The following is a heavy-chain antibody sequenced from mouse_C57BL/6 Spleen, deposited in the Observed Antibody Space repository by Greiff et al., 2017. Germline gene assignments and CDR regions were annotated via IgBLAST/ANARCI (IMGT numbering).Heavy chain of an antibody. J-gene: IGHJ2*01. CDR1: GYTFTSYW. Sequence: QVQLQQSGAELVKPGASVKMSCKASGYTFTSYWITWVKQRPGQGLEWIGDIYPGSGSTNYNEKFKSKATLTVDTSSSTAYMQLSSLTSEDSAVYYCARTIYYYGSDYWGQGTTLTVSS. CDR3: ARTIYYYGSDY. V-gene: IGHV1-55*01. CDR2: IYPGSGST. D-gene: IGHD1-1*01.